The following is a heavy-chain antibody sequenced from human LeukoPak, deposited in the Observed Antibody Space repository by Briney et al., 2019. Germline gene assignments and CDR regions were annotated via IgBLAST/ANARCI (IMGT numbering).Heavy chain of an antibody. Sequence: ASVKVSCKASGYTFTGYYMHWVRQAPGQGLEWMGWINPNSGGTNYAQKFQGRVTMTRDTSISTAYMELSRLRSDDTAVYYCARGPMPYSGSPLIDYWGQGTLVTVSS. CDR1: GYTFTGYY. CDR2: INPNSGGT. V-gene: IGHV1-2*02. CDR3: ARGPMPYSGSPLIDY. D-gene: IGHD1-26*01. J-gene: IGHJ4*02.